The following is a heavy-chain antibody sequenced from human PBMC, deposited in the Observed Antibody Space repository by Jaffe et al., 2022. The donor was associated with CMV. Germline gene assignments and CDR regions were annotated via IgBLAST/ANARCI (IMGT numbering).Heavy chain of an antibody. CDR1: GFTFDDYA. J-gene: IGHJ4*02. CDR2: ISWNSGSI. CDR3: AKDISPRPEICDY. V-gene: IGHV3-9*01. Sequence: EVQLVESGGGLVQPGRSLRLSCAASGFTFDDYAMHWVRQAPGKGLEWVSGISWNSGSIGYADSVKGRFTISRDNAKNSLYLQMNSLRAEDTALYYCAKDISPRPEICDYWGQGTLVTVSS. D-gene: IGHD3-16*02.